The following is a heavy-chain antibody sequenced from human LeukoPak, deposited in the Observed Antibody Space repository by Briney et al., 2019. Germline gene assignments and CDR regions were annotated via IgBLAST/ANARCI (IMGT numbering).Heavy chain of an antibody. D-gene: IGHD6-13*01. Sequence: PSETLSLTCAVYGGSFSGYYWSWIRQPPGKGLEWIGYIYYSGSTNYNPSLKSRVTISVDTSKNQFSLKLSSVTAADTAVYYCARISAAAVEPWGKGTTVTISS. J-gene: IGHJ6*04. V-gene: IGHV4-59*01. CDR2: IYYSGST. CDR1: GGSFSGYY. CDR3: ARISAAAVEP.